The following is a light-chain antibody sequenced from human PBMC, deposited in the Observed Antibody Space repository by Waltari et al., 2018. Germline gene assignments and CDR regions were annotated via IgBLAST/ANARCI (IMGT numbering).Light chain of an antibody. J-gene: IGKJ4*01. CDR1: QSISSW. CDR3: QQYNTYPLT. CDR2: KAS. Sequence: DIQITQSPSTLSASVGDRVTITCPASQSISSWLAWYQQKPGKAPNLLIYKASSLESGVPSRFSGSGSGTEFTLTISSLEPDDFATYFCQQYNTYPLTFGGGTKVEIK. V-gene: IGKV1-5*03.